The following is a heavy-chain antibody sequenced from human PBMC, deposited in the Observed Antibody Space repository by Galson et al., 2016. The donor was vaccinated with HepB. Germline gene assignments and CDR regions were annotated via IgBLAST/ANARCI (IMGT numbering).Heavy chain of an antibody. V-gene: IGHV4-39*01. D-gene: IGHD2-15*01. J-gene: IGHJ3*02. Sequence: SETLSPTCTVSGDSISNSPNYYWGWIRQTPGKGLRWIASIYYTGTTYYSPSLKSRVTISVATSKNQFSLNLASVTAADTAQYFCARRRPRDIGGGFDIWGQGTLVTVSS. CDR2: IYYTGTT. CDR1: GDSISNSPNYY. CDR3: ARRRPRDIGGGFDI.